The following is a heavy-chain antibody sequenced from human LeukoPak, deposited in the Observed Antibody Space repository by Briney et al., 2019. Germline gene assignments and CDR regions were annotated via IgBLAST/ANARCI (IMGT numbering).Heavy chain of an antibody. Sequence: GGSLRLSCAASGFTFSSYWMNWVRQAPGKGLEWVANIKKDGSEKYYVDSVKGRFTISRDNSKNTVYLQMNSLRPEDTAVYYCAKPRGGYYFDYWGQGTLVTVSS. CDR1: GFTFSSYW. J-gene: IGHJ4*02. D-gene: IGHD3-3*01. CDR3: AKPRGGYYFDY. CDR2: IKKDGSEK. V-gene: IGHV3-7*01.